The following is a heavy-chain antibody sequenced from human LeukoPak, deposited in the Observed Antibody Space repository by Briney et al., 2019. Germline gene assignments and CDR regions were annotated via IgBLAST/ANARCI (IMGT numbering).Heavy chain of an antibody. Sequence: GGSLRLSCAASVFTLSSYAMSWVRQAPGKGLEWVSSISASGGSTNYADSVKGRFTISRDNSKNTVYLQMNSLRAEDTPVYYCAKVMKGSERLTMVRGVITKTAGLYYMDVWGKGTTVTVSS. J-gene: IGHJ6*03. D-gene: IGHD3-10*01. CDR1: VFTLSSYA. CDR3: AKVMKGSERLTMVRGVITKTAGLYYMDV. V-gene: IGHV3-23*01. CDR2: ISASGGST.